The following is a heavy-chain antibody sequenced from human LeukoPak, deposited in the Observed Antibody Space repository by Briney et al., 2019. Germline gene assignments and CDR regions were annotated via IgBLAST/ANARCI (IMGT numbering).Heavy chain of an antibody. J-gene: IGHJ6*02. Sequence: PGGSLRLSCAASGFTVSSNYMSWIRQPPGKGLEWIGYIYYSGSTNYNPSLKSRVTISVDTSKNQFSLKLSSVTAADTAVYYCARVPAPFVVVPAATRHYYYGMDVWGQGTTVTVSS. V-gene: IGHV4-59*02. CDR3: ARVPAPFVVVPAATRHYYYGMDV. D-gene: IGHD2-2*01. CDR1: GFTVSSNY. CDR2: IYYSGST.